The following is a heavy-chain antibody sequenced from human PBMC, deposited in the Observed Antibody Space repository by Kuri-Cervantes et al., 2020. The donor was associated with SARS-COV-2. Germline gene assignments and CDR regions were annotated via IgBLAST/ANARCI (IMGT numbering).Heavy chain of an antibody. V-gene: IGHV3-23*01. Sequence: GESLKISCAASTFTFNNYALIWVRQAPGKGLEWVSSLNPGGATFYADSVKGRFTISTDTSKNMVFLQMNNLRVDDTAVYYCARGMAGTPRYFDCWGRGTLVTVSS. CDR2: LNPGGAT. CDR1: TFTFNNYA. J-gene: IGHJ4*01. CDR3: ARGMAGTPRYFDC. D-gene: IGHD5-24*01.